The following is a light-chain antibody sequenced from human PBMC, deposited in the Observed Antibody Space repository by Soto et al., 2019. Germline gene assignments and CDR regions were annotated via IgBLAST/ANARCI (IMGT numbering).Light chain of an antibody. CDR1: SGSVSTSYY. J-gene: IGLJ3*02. CDR3: ILHMGSGIWV. V-gene: IGLV8-61*01. Sequence: QTVVTQEPSFSVSPGGTVRLTCGLSSGSVSTSYYPSWYQQTPGQVPRTLIYSTNTRSSGVPDRFSGSILGNKAALTITGAQADDESDYYCILHMGSGIWVFGGGTKLTVL. CDR2: STN.